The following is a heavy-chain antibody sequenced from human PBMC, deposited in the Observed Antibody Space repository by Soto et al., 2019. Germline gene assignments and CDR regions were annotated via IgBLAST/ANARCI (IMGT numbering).Heavy chain of an antibody. Sequence: TPGESLKISCKGSGYSFTSYWIGWVRQMPGKGLEWMGIIYPGDSDTRYSPSSQGQVTISADKSISTAYLQWSSLKASDTAMYYCARQNNGYMYYYYGMDVWGQGTTVTVSS. V-gene: IGHV5-51*01. CDR3: ARQNNGYMYYYYGMDV. CDR1: GYSFTSYW. J-gene: IGHJ6*02. D-gene: IGHD6-13*01. CDR2: IYPGDSDT.